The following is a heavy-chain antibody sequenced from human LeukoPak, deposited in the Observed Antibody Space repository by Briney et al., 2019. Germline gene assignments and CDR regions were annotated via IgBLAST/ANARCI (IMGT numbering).Heavy chain of an antibody. CDR2: IKTDGSRT. CDR3: AAPRGHYDFWSGYPIDY. V-gene: IGHV3-74*01. CDR1: GFTFSNYW. D-gene: IGHD3-3*01. J-gene: IGHJ4*02. Sequence: GGSLRLSCAASGFTFSNYWMHWVRQGPGKGLVWVSRIKTDGSRTSYADSVKGRFTISRDNAKNTLYLQMNGLRAEDTAVYYCAAPRGHYDFWSGYPIDYWGQGTLVTVSS.